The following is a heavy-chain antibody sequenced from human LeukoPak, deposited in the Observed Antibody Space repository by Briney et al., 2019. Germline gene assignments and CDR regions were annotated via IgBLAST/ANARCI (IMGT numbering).Heavy chain of an antibody. CDR2: ISGSGGST. J-gene: IGHJ4*02. D-gene: IGHD1-26*01. V-gene: IGHV3-23*01. Sequence: GASLRLSCAASGFTFSSYAMSWVRQAPGKGLEWASAISGSGGSTYYADSVKGRFTISRDNSKNTLYLQMNSLRAEDTAVYYCAKQGVLIRSYRDGVDYWGQGTLVTVSS. CDR3: AKQGVLIRSYRDGVDY. CDR1: GFTFSSYA.